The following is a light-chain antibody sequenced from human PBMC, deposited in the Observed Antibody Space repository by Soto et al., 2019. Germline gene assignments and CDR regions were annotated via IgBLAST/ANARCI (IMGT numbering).Light chain of an antibody. CDR3: QQLSSYPRT. CDR1: QGISSY. Sequence: DIQLTQSPSFLSASVGDRVTITCRASQGISSYLAWYQQKPGKAPKLLIYAASTLQSGVPSRFSGSGSGTEFTLTISSLQLEDFATYYCQQLSSYPRTFGQGTKVDIK. CDR2: AAS. J-gene: IGKJ1*01. V-gene: IGKV1-9*01.